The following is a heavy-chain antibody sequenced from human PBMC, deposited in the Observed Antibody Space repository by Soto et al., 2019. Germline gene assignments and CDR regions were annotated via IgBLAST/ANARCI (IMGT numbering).Heavy chain of an antibody. CDR3: ARDRLTYYDFWSGYPANSNSFDP. J-gene: IGHJ5*02. CDR2: IWYDGSNK. V-gene: IGHV3-33*01. Sequence: PGGSLRLSCAASGFTFSSYGIHWVRQAPGKGLEWVAVIWYDGSNKYYADSVKGRFTISRDNSKNTLYLQMNSLRAEDTAVYYCARDRLTYYDFWSGYPANSNSFDPWGQGTLVTVSS. CDR1: GFTFSSYG. D-gene: IGHD3-3*01.